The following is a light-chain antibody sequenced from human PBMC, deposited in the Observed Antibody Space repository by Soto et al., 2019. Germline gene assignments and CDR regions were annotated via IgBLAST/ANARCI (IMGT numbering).Light chain of an antibody. V-gene: IGLV1-40*01. CDR2: ANN. Sequence: QSSLRPPALASGSPGQRATIPCTGITCRIGADYDVHWYQQRPVTAPKLLIFANNNRPSGVPDRFSGSKSGTSASLAIPALQAEDEGDYYCQSYDRTLSARYVLSTGTKIT. CDR3: QSYDRTLSARYV. J-gene: IGLJ1*01. CDR1: TCRIGADYD.